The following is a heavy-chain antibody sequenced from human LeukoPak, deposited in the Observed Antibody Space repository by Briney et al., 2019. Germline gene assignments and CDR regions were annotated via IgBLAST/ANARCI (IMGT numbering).Heavy chain of an antibody. V-gene: IGHV3-74*01. Sequence: QPGGSLRLSCAASGXTFSRYWMHWVRQAPGKGLVWVSRINSDGNNIRYADSVKGRFTISRDNAKNTLYLQMNSLRAEDTAVYYCARDYINDYWGQGTLVTVSS. CDR1: GXTFSRYW. CDR2: INSDGNNI. CDR3: ARDYINDY. J-gene: IGHJ4*02. D-gene: IGHD3-10*01.